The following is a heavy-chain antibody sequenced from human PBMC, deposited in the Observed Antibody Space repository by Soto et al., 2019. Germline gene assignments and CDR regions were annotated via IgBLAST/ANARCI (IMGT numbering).Heavy chain of an antibody. Sequence: EVQLLESGGGLVRPGGSLRLSCAASGFTFSSYAISWVRQAPGKGLEWVSAISGSGGSTYYADSVKGRFTISRDNSKNTLYLQMNSLRAEDTAVYYCAKGPLVIAVAGSDYWGQGTLVTVSS. CDR3: AKGPLVIAVAGSDY. CDR1: GFTFSSYA. D-gene: IGHD6-19*01. V-gene: IGHV3-23*01. CDR2: ISGSGGST. J-gene: IGHJ4*02.